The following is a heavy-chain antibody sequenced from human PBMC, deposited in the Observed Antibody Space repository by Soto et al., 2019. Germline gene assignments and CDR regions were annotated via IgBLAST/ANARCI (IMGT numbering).Heavy chain of an antibody. D-gene: IGHD6-19*01. Sequence: PSETLSLTCAVSGGSISSDSHHWDWIRQPPGKGLEWIGSIFYTGNTYYNPSLKSRVTISVDTSKNQFSLKLSSVTAADTAVYYCARRVAGDVGRHFAYWGQGTLVTVSS. J-gene: IGHJ4*02. CDR2: IFYTGNT. V-gene: IGHV4-39*01. CDR1: GGSISSDSHH. CDR3: ARRVAGDVGRHFAY.